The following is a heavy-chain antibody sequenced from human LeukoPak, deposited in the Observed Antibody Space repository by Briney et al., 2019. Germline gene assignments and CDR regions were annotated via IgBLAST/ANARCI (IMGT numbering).Heavy chain of an antibody. D-gene: IGHD5-18*01. CDR2: ISGSGGST. CDR3: AREDGYSYGYGVAY. J-gene: IGHJ4*02. V-gene: IGHV3-23*01. CDR1: GFTFNSYA. Sequence: QSGGSLRLSCAASGFTFNSYAMSWVRQAPGKGLEWVSAISGSGGSTYYADSVKGRFTISRDNSKNTLYLQTNSLRAEYTAVYYCAREDGYSYGYGVAYWGQGALVTVSS.